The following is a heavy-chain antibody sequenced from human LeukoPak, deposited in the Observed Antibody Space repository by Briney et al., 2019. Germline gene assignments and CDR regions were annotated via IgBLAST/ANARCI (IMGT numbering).Heavy chain of an antibody. Sequence: VASVNVSCKTSGYTFTVYYMHWVRQAPGQGLEWMGRINPNSGGTNYAQKFQGRVTMTRDTSITTADMELSSLRSDDTAVYYCASWDWNPNYYFDYWGQGTPVTVSS. D-gene: IGHD1-1*01. CDR2: INPNSGGT. CDR1: GYTFTVYY. CDR3: ASWDWNPNYYFDY. J-gene: IGHJ4*02. V-gene: IGHV1-2*06.